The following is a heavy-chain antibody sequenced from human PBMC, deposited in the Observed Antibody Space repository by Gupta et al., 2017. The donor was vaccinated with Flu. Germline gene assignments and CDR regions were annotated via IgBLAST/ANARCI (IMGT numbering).Heavy chain of an antibody. CDR3: ARDFYDGSGYPSY. V-gene: IGHV3-48*04. J-gene: IGHJ4*02. CDR2: ISSLSETI. D-gene: IGHD3-22*01. CDR1: GFTFTRYA. Sequence: EVQLVASGGASVQPGGSLRLSCAASGFTFTRYAMHWVRQTPGRGLECVAYISSLSETIYYAASVKGRFTVSRDNAKNSLFLQMNSLRAEDTAEYYCARDFYDGSGYPSYWGQGTLVTVSS.